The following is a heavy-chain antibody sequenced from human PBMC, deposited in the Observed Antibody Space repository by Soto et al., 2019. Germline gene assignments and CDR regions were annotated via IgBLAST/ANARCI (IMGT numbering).Heavy chain of an antibody. CDR3: AREYQLLTYYNWFDP. J-gene: IGHJ5*02. CDR1: GFTFSSYA. D-gene: IGHD2-2*01. Sequence: QVQLVESGGGVVQPGRSLRLSCAASGFTFSSYAMHWVRQAPGKGLEWVAVISYDGSNKYYADSVKGRFTISRDNSKNTLYLQMNSLRAEDTAVYYCAREYQLLTYYNWFDPWGQGTLVTVSS. CDR2: ISYDGSNK. V-gene: IGHV3-30-3*01.